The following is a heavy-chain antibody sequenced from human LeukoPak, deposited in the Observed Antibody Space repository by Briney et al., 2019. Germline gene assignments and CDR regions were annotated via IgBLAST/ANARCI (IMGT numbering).Heavy chain of an antibody. V-gene: IGHV2-70*04. D-gene: IGHD1-26*01. CDR3: ARMGGNYQFDS. Sequence: SGPALVEPTQTLTLTCTFSGFSLSTSGMRVTWIRQPPGKALEWLARIDWNDDKFYSTSLKTRLTISKDTSKSQVVLTMTNVDPVDTGTYYCARMGGNYQFDSWGQGTLVTVSS. CDR1: GFSLSTSGMR. J-gene: IGHJ4*02. CDR2: IDWNDDK.